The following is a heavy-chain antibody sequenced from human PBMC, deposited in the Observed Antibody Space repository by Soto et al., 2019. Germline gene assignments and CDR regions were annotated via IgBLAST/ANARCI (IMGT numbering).Heavy chain of an antibody. J-gene: IGHJ4*02. Sequence: GGSLRLSCAASGFTFSSYAMSWVRQAPGKGLEWVSAISGSGGSTYYADSVKGRFTISRDNSKNTLYLQMNSLRAEDTAVYYCAKSTTVLRFLEWLPWYFDYWGQGTLVTVSS. CDR3: AKSTTVLRFLEWLPWYFDY. D-gene: IGHD3-3*01. CDR2: ISGSGGST. V-gene: IGHV3-23*01. CDR1: GFTFSSYA.